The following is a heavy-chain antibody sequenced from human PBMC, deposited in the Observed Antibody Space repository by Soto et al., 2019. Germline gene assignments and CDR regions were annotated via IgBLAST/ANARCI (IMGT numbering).Heavy chain of an antibody. D-gene: IGHD3-3*01. CDR3: ARDPRPPSGWRGFWEYGMDV. Sequence: QVHLVQSGAEVKKPGASVKVSCKASGYTFTGNYIHWVRQAPGQGLEWMGWVNPDNGGTTSAQKFQGRVTMTRDTSVTTAYMELTRLTSDDTAVYYCARDPRPPSGWRGFWEYGMDVWGQGTTVTVSS. V-gene: IGHV1-2*02. CDR1: GYTFTGNY. J-gene: IGHJ6*02. CDR2: VNPDNGGT.